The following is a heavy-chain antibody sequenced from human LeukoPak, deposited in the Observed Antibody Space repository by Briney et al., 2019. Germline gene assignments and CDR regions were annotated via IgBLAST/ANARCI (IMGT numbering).Heavy chain of an antibody. D-gene: IGHD2-2*01. CDR3: AKSQRNDQQVVQRIDY. V-gene: IGHV3-23*01. CDR1: RSTFSTYA. Sequence: PPGGSLRLSCTASRSTFSTYAMSWVRQAPGKGLEWVSSISGSGDTTYYTGSVKGRFTISRDNSKNALYLQMSSLRAEDTAVYYCAKSQRNDQQVVQRIDYWGQGTLVTVSS. CDR2: ISGSGDTT. J-gene: IGHJ4*02.